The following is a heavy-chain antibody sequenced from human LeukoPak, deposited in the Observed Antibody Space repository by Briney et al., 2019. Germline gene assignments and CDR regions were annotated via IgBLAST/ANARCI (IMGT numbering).Heavy chain of an antibody. CDR2: IIPIFGTA. CDR1: GGTFSSYA. CDR3: ASYYDSSGDYFDY. V-gene: IGHV1-69*13. Sequence: SVKVSCKASGGTFSSYAISWVRQAPGQGLEWMGGIIPIFGTANYAQKFQGRVTITADESTSTAYMELSSLRSEDTAVYYCASYYDSSGDYFDYWGQGTLVTVSS. D-gene: IGHD3-22*01. J-gene: IGHJ4*02.